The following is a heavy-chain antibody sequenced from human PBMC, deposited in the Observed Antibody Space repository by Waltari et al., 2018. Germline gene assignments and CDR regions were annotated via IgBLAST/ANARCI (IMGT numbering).Heavy chain of an antibody. V-gene: IGHV4-34*02. D-gene: IGHD3-16*01. CDR2: INHGGIT. CDR3: VRTFMITETAFDA. CDR1: GGSFSGYY. J-gene: IGHJ4*02. Sequence: QVQLQQWGAGLLKPSETLSLTCGVYGGSFSGYYYAWIRQSPGKGLEWIGEINHGGITEYNPALKNRVTISVDTSENKCSRRQTTVNAADTALYYCVRTFMITETAFDAWGQGTLVTVSS.